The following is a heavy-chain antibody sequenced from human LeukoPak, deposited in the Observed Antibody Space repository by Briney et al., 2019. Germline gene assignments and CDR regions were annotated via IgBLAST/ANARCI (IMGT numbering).Heavy chain of an antibody. D-gene: IGHD3-10*01. J-gene: IGHJ4*02. Sequence: GASVKVSCKASGYTFTGYYMHWVRQAPGQGLEWMGRINPNSGGTNYAQKFQGRVTITTDESTSTAYMELSSLRSEDTAVYYCASSSGSGTLTGMWGQGTLVTVSS. CDR2: INPNSGGT. CDR3: ASSSGSGTLTGM. CDR1: GYTFTGYY. V-gene: IGHV1-2*06.